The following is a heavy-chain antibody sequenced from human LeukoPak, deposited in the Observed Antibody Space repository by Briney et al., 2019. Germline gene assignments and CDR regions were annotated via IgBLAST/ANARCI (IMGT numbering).Heavy chain of an antibody. CDR1: GDSFYKYG. V-gene: IGHV1-18*01. J-gene: IGHJ6*02. Sequence: ASVKVSCKASGDSFYKYGVTWVRQAPGQGLEWMGWITVDNGNTEYSQKVQGRVTMTTDTSRSTVYMELRSLRSDDTAVYYCARDRFYGTGSLPEGGGMDVWGQGTTVIVFS. D-gene: IGHD3-10*01. CDR3: ARDRFYGTGSLPEGGGMDV. CDR2: ITVDNGNT.